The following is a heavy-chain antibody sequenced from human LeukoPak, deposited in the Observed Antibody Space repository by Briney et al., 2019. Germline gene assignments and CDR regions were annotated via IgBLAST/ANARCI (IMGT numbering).Heavy chain of an antibody. CDR2: IIPIFGTA. CDR1: GGTFSSYA. J-gene: IGHJ4*02. V-gene: IGHV1-69*05. D-gene: IGHD6-19*01. Sequence: GASVKVSCKASGGTFSSYAISWVRQAPGQGLEWMVRIIPIFGTANYAQKFQGRVTITTDESTSTAYMELSSLRSEDTAVYYCARDPSSGWYLEYYFDYWGQGTLVTVSS. CDR3: ARDPSSGWYLEYYFDY.